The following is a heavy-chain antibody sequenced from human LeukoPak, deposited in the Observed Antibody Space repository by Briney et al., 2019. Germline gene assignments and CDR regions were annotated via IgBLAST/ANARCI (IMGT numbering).Heavy chain of an antibody. CDR1: GYTFTGYY. D-gene: IGHD3-22*01. Sequence: ASVKVSCKASGYTFTGYYMHWVRQAPGQGLDGMGWINPNSGGTNYAQRFQGRVTMTRDTSISTAYMELSRLRSDDTAVYYCAKTAAPYYYDSSGYYSDYWGQGTLVTVSS. V-gene: IGHV1-2*02. CDR2: INPNSGGT. CDR3: AKTAAPYYYDSSGYYSDY. J-gene: IGHJ4*02.